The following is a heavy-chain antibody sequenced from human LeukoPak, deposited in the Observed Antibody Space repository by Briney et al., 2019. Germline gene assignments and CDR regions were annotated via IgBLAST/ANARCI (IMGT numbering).Heavy chain of an antibody. D-gene: IGHD1-26*01. CDR3: TRESGSYHGNDY. Sequence: ASVKVSCKSSGYTFTTYGISWVRQAPGQGLEWMGRINPNNGATNYAQKLQGRVTITGDTSISTAYMELSSLRSDDTAVYYCTRESGSYHGNDYWGQGTLVTVSS. CDR2: INPNNGAT. J-gene: IGHJ4*02. V-gene: IGHV1-2*06. CDR1: GYTFTTYG.